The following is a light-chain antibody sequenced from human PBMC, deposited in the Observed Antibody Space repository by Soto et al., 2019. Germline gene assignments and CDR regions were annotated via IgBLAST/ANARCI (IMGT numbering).Light chain of an antibody. CDR1: QAISSY. Sequence: DIQLTQSPSSLSSSVGDRVTITCRASQAISSYLAWYQQKPGKVPELLIYATATWQSGAPSRFSGSGSGTDFTLTISSLQPEDVATYYCHKYNQAPTFGGGTKVEIK. J-gene: IGKJ4*01. CDR2: ATA. CDR3: HKYNQAPT. V-gene: IGKV1-27*01.